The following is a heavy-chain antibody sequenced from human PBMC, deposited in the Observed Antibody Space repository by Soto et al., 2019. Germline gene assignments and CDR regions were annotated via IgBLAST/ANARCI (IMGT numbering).Heavy chain of an antibody. CDR2: ISGGGGDT. Sequence: GSLRLSDAASEFSFSDYLMAWVRQAPGKGLEWVAAISGGGGDTYYADSVRGRFTISRDNSKNTLYLQMNSLRAEDTAVYYCAKSPVGSGSYFDYWGQGTLVTV. V-gene: IGHV3-23*01. CDR1: EFSFSDYL. D-gene: IGHD1-26*01. J-gene: IGHJ4*02. CDR3: AKSPVGSGSYFDY.